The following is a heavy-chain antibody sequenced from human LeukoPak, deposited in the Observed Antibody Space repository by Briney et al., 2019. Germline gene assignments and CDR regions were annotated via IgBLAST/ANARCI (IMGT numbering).Heavy chain of an antibody. Sequence: ASVKVSCKASGYTFTSYGISWVRQAPGQGLEWMGWISAYNGNTSYAQKLQGRVTMTTDTSTSTAYMELRSLRSDDTAVYYCARDDYYGSGSYPPEYYGMDVWGQGTTVTVSS. V-gene: IGHV1-18*01. CDR3: ARDDYYGSGSYPPEYYGMDV. CDR1: GYTFTSYG. J-gene: IGHJ6*02. D-gene: IGHD3-10*01. CDR2: ISAYNGNT.